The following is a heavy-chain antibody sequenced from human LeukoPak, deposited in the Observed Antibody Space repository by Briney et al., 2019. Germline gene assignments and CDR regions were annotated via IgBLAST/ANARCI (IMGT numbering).Heavy chain of an antibody. V-gene: IGHV3-23*01. D-gene: IGHD3-9*01. Sequence: QAGGSLRLSCATSGFTFSNFAMNWVRQAPGKGLEWVSGISTGGTTYYADSVKGRFTISRDNSKNTLYLQMNSLRAEDTAVYYCAKEVNDILTGYYTLFDYWGQGTLVTVSS. CDR2: ISTGGTT. CDR3: AKEVNDILTGYYTLFDY. CDR1: GFTFSNFA. J-gene: IGHJ4*02.